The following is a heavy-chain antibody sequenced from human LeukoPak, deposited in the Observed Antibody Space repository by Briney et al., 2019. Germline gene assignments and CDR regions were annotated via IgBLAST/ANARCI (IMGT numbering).Heavy chain of an antibody. J-gene: IGHJ4*02. CDR3: ASYTGSSAHSN. V-gene: IGHV3-23*01. D-gene: IGHD6-6*01. CDR2: ISGGGAYT. Sequence: PGGSLRLSCAASGLTFSTYAISWVRQAPGRGLEWVSAISGGGAYTYYADSVKGRFTISGDYSKNTLYLQMNGLRAEDAAVYYCASYTGSSAHSNWGQGTLVTVSS. CDR1: GLTFSTYA.